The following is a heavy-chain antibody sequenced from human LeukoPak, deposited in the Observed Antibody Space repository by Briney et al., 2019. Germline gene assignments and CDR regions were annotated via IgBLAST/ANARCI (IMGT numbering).Heavy chain of an antibody. V-gene: IGHV1-69*05. CDR2: IIPIFGTA. CDR3: ARSGNYYDSSGYYYG. Sequence: ASVKVSCKASGGTFSSYAISWVRQAPGQGLEWMGRIIPIFGTANYAQKFQGRVTITTDESTSTAYIELGSLRSEDTAVYYCARSGNYYDSSGYYYGWGQGNLVTVSS. J-gene: IGHJ4*02. CDR1: GGTFSSYA. D-gene: IGHD3-22*01.